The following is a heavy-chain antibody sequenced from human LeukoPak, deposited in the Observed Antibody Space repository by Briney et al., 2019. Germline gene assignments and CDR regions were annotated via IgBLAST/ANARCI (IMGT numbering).Heavy chain of an antibody. CDR1: GFTFSSYS. CDR3: ARDRGVAAAGRWFDY. Sequence: GGSLRLSCAASGFTFSSYSMNWVRQAPGKGLEWVSYISSSSSTIYYADSVKGRFAISRDNAKNSLYLQMNSLRAEDTAVYYCARDRGVAAAGRWFDYWGQGTLVTVSS. J-gene: IGHJ4*02. V-gene: IGHV3-48*04. CDR2: ISSSSSTI. D-gene: IGHD6-13*01.